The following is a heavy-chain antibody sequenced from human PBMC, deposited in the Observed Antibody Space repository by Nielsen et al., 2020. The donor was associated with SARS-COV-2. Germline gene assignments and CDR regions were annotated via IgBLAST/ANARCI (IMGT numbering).Heavy chain of an antibody. V-gene: IGHV3-74*03. J-gene: IGHJ4*02. D-gene: IGHD3-10*01. Sequence: GGSLRLSCAASGFIFSNYRMHWVRQAPGQGLVWVSHINPDESKTTYADSVKGRFTISRDNAKNTLYLQMNNLRAEDTAVYYCVKDGAYYGVRGVVHFGYGGRGNLVTVSS. CDR3: VKDGAYYGVRGVVHFGY. CDR2: INPDESKT. CDR1: GFIFSNYR.